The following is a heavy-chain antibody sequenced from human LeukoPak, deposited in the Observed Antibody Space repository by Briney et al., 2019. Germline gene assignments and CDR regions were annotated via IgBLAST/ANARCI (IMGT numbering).Heavy chain of an antibody. CDR3: AKLGIVVVVAATTWFDP. Sequence: GSLSLSCAASGFTFSSYAMSWVRQAPGKGLEWVSAISGSGGSTYYADSVKGRFTISRDNSKNTLYLQMNSLRAEDTAVYYCAKLGIVVVVAATTWFDPWGQGTLVTVSS. CDR2: ISGSGGST. D-gene: IGHD2-15*01. CDR1: GFTFSSYA. V-gene: IGHV3-23*01. J-gene: IGHJ5*02.